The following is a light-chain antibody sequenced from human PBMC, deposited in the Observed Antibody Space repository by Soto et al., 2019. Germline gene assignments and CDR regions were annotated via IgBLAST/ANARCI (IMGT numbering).Light chain of an antibody. CDR1: QDIKNY. Sequence: DIQMTQSPSSLSASVGDRVTITCQASQDIKNYLNWYQQKSGKAPKLLIYDASDLETGVPSRFSGSGSGTDFTFTINSLQPEDIAIYYCQQYDNLPLTFGGGTKVDIK. V-gene: IGKV1-33*01. J-gene: IGKJ4*01. CDR3: QQYDNLPLT. CDR2: DAS.